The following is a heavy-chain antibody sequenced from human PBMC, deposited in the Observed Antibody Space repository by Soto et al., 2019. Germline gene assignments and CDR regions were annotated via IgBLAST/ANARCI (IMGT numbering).Heavy chain of an antibody. J-gene: IGHJ4*02. V-gene: IGHV6-1*01. D-gene: IGHD6-19*01. Sequence: SQTLSLTCAISGDSVSSNSAAWNLIMQSPSRGLEWLGRTYYRSKWYNDYAVSVKSRITINPDTSKNQFSLQLNSVTPEDTAVYYCAREDEQWLALDYWGQGTLVTVSS. CDR3: AREDEQWLALDY. CDR1: GDSVSSNSAA. CDR2: TYYRSKWYN.